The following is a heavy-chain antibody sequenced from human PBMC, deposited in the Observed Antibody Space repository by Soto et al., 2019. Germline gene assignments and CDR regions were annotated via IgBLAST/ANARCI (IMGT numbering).Heavy chain of an antibody. CDR2: ISNTGTPI. J-gene: IGHJ4*02. V-gene: IGHV3-48*02. Sequence: EEYLVESGGGLAQPGGSLRLSCAASGFSFSRYGMNWVRQAPGKGLEWLAHISNTGTPIYYAASVKGRFTISRDNAKNSLYLQMNSLREDDTAMYYCAMLGPSPEYWGQGTLVAVSS. CDR3: AMLGPSPEY. CDR1: GFSFSRYG. D-gene: IGHD1-26*01.